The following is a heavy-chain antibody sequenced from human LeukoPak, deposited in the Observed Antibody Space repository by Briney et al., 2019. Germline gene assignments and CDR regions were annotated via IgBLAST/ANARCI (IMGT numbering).Heavy chain of an antibody. J-gene: IGHJ3*02. Sequence: GGSLRLSCAASGFTFSSYAMHWVRQAPGKGLEYVSAISSNGGSTYYANSVKGRFTISRDNSKNTLYLQMGSLRAEDMAVYCCARARYSYGYGDAFDIWGQGTMVTVSS. CDR1: GFTFSSYA. V-gene: IGHV3-64*01. D-gene: IGHD5-18*01. CDR3: ARARYSYGYGDAFDI. CDR2: ISSNGGST.